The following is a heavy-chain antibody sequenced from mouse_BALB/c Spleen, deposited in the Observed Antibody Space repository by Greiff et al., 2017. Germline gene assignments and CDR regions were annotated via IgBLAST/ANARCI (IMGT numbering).Heavy chain of an antibody. V-gene: IGHV1-55*01. CDR3: ARDGNPAMDY. Sequence: QVQLKQPGAELVKPGTSVKLSCKASGYNFTSYWINWVKLRPGQGLEWIGDIYPGSGSTNYNEKFKSKATLTVDTSSSTAYMQLSSLASEDSALYYCARDGNPAMDYWGQGTSVTVSS. J-gene: IGHJ4*01. CDR2: IYPGSGST. CDR1: GYNFTSYW. D-gene: IGHD2-1*01.